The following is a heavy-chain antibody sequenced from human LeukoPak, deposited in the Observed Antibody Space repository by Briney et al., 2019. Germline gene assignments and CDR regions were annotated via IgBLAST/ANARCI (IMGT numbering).Heavy chain of an antibody. Sequence: GGSLRLSCAASGFTFSSYAMHWVRQAPGKGLEWVAVISYDGSNKYYADSVKGRLTISRDNSKNTLYLQMNSLRAEDTAVYYCARDLPLSSGWTNWFDPWGQGTLVTVSS. J-gene: IGHJ5*02. CDR3: ARDLPLSSGWTNWFDP. D-gene: IGHD6-19*01. CDR1: GFTFSSYA. V-gene: IGHV3-30*04. CDR2: ISYDGSNK.